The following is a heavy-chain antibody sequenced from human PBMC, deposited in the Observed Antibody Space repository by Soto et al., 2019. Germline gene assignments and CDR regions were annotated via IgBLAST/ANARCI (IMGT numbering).Heavy chain of an antibody. V-gene: IGHV1-69*01. J-gene: IGHJ6*02. CDR2: IIPIFGTA. CDR1: GGTFSSYA. D-gene: IGHD3-22*01. Sequence: QVQLVQSGAEVKKPGSSVKVSCKASGGTFSSYAISWVRQAPGQGLEWMGGIIPIFGTANYAQKFQGRVTITADESTSTAYMELSSLRSEDTAVYYCARRETRYCYDSSGYLGYYYYGMDVWGQGTTVTVSS. CDR3: ARRETRYCYDSSGYLGYYYYGMDV.